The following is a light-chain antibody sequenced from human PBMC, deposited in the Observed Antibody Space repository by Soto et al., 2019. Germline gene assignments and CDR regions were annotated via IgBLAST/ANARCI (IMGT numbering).Light chain of an antibody. V-gene: IGKV1-33*01. CDR3: QQYDNHPLT. J-gene: IGKJ4*01. Sequence: DIQMTQSPSSLSASVGDRVTITCQASQDISNYLNCYQQKPGKAPKLLIYDASNLETGVPSRFSGSGSGTDFTFTISSLQPEDIATYYCQQYDNHPLTFGGGTKVDIK. CDR2: DAS. CDR1: QDISNY.